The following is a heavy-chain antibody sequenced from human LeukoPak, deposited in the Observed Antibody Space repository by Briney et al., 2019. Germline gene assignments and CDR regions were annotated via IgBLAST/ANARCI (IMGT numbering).Heavy chain of an antibody. V-gene: IGHV4-30-4*02. J-gene: IGHJ5*02. CDR3: AREDSSAYYPNWFDP. CDR2: FYYSGST. D-gene: IGHD3-22*01. CDR1: GGSISSGDYN. Sequence: PSETLSLTCTVSGGSISSGDYNWIWIRQPPGKGLEWIGYFYYSGSTYYNPSLKSRVTISVDTSKNQFSLQLISVTDADTAVYYCAREDSSAYYPNWFDPWGQGTQVTVSS.